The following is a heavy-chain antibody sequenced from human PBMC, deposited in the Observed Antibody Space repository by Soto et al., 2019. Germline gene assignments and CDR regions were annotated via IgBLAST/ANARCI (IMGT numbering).Heavy chain of an antibody. V-gene: IGHV4-34*01. CDR1: GGSFSGYY. CDR2: INHSGST. CDR3: ARGWYGVVAATPGYYYYGMDV. Sequence: LSLTCAVYGGSFSGYYWSWIRQPPGKGLEWIGEINHSGSTNYNPSLKSRVTISVDTSKNQFSLKLSSVTAADTAVYYCARGWYGVVAATPGYYYYGMDVWGQGTTVTVSS. J-gene: IGHJ6*02. D-gene: IGHD2-15*01.